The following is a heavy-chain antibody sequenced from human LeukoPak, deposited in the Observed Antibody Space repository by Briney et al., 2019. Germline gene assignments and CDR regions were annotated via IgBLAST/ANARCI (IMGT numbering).Heavy chain of an antibody. V-gene: IGHV3-48*03. Sequence: TGGSLRLSCAASGFTFSSYEMNWVRKAPGKGLEWVSYISSSGSTIYYADSVKGRFTISRDNAKNSLYLQMNSLRAEDTAVYYCARDRSGYSSSRTAFDIWGQGTMVTVSS. D-gene: IGHD6-13*01. J-gene: IGHJ3*02. CDR2: ISSSGSTI. CDR3: ARDRSGYSSSRTAFDI. CDR1: GFTFSSYE.